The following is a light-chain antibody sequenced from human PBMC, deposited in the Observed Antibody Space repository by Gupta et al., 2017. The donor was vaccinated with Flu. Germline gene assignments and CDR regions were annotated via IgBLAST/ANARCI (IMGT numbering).Light chain of an antibody. Sequence: GQSVTISCTGTSSDVGGYNYVSWYQQHPGKAPKLIIYEVNKRPSGVPDRFSGSKSGNTASLTVSGLLAEDEADYYCCSYGGSKFFGGGTKLTVL. CDR2: EVN. J-gene: IGLJ2*01. V-gene: IGLV2-8*01. CDR3: CSYGGSKF. CDR1: SSDVGGYNY.